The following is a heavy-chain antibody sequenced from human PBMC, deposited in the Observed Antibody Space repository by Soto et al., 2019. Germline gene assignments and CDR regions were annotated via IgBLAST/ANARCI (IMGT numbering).Heavy chain of an antibody. CDR2: MNEDGSER. D-gene: IGHD4-4*01. CDR3: ARDRAYSRFDY. CDR1: GFSFSSAW. V-gene: IGHV3-7*03. Sequence: PGGSLRLSCAVSGFSFSSAWMTLIRQAPGKGLERVAIMNEDGSERYYVDSVKGRFTISRDNAKNALFLQMNSLRVEDTAVYFCARDRAYSRFDYWGQGSLVTVSS. J-gene: IGHJ4*02.